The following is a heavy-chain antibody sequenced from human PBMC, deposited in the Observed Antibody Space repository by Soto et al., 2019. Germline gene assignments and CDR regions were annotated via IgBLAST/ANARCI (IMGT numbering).Heavy chain of an antibody. D-gene: IGHD6-13*01. Sequence: GGSLILSCTASGFTFGYYAMSWFRQAPGKGLEWVGFIRSKAYGGTTEYAASVKGRFTISRDDSKSIAYLQMNSLKTEDTAVYYCTRGAAAGFSYYYYYMDVWGKGTTVTVSS. CDR2: IRSKAYGGTT. CDR3: TRGAAAGFSYYYYYMDV. J-gene: IGHJ6*03. CDR1: GFTFGYYA. V-gene: IGHV3-49*03.